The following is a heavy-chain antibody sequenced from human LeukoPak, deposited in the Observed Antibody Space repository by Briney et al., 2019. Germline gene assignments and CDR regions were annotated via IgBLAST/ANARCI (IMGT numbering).Heavy chain of an antibody. CDR2: ISAYNGNT. CDR1: GYTFTSYG. V-gene: IGHV1-18*01. D-gene: IGHD2-2*01. CDR3: ARDLLLYCSSTSCYPAWFDP. J-gene: IGHJ5*02. Sequence: ASVKVSCKASGYTFTSYGISWVRQAPGRGLEWMGWISAYNGNTNYAQKLQGRVTMTTDTSTSTAYMELRSLRSDDTAVYYCARDLLLYCSSTSCYPAWFDPWGQGTLVTVSS.